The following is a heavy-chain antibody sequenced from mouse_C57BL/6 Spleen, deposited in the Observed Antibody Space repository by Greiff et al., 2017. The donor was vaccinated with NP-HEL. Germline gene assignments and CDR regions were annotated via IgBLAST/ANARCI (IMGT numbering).Heavy chain of an antibody. D-gene: IGHD1-1*01. V-gene: IGHV1-82*01. CDR2: IYPGDGDT. CDR1: GYAFSSSW. J-gene: IGHJ1*03. CDR3: ARYYDGSSWYFDV. Sequence: QVQLQQSGPELVKPGASVKISCKASGYAFSSSWMNWVKQRPGKGLEWIGRIYPGDGDTNYNGKFKGKATLTADKSSSTAYMQLSSLTSEDSAVYFCARYYDGSSWYFDVWGTGTTVTVSS.